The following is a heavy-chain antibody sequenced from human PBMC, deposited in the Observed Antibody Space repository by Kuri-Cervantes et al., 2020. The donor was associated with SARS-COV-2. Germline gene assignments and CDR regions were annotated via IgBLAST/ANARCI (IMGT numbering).Heavy chain of an antibody. D-gene: IGHD2-8*02. Sequence: SVKVSCKASGYTFTSYGISWVRQAPGQGLEWMGRIIPTFDTATYAQKFQGRVTFTADESSSTAYMEVNGLTSEDTAVYFCARSQGYCTANSCSWNWFDPWGQGTLVTVSS. CDR1: GYTFTSYG. V-gene: IGHV1-69*13. CDR3: ARSQGYCTANSCSWNWFDP. J-gene: IGHJ5*02. CDR2: IIPTFDTA.